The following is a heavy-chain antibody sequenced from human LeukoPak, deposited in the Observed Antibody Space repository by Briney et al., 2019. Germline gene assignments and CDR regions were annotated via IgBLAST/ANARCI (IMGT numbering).Heavy chain of an antibody. CDR1: GYTFSSYG. J-gene: IGHJ4*02. CDR3: ARVSGQLLSYSVY. D-gene: IGHD2-2*01. CDR2: ISAYDGNT. Sequence: ASVKVSCKASGYTFSSYGISWVGQAPGQRVEWVGWISAYDGNTNYAQKLQGRVTMTTDTSTSTAYMELRSLRSDDTAVYYCARVSGQLLSYSVYWGQGTLVTVSS. V-gene: IGHV1-18*01.